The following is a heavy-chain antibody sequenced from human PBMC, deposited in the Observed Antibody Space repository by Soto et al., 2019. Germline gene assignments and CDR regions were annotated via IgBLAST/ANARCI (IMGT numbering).Heavy chain of an antibody. J-gene: IGHJ4*02. V-gene: IGHV4-34*01. CDR3: ARGGGLVVVPAAPESTTNFDY. CDR1: GGSFSGYY. Sequence: PSETLSLTCAVYGGSFSGYYWSWIRQPPGKGLEWIGEINHSGSTNYNPSLKSRVTISVDTSKNQFSLKLSSVTAADTAVYYCARGGGLVVVPAAPESTTNFDYWGQGTLVTVSS. D-gene: IGHD2-2*01. CDR2: INHSGST.